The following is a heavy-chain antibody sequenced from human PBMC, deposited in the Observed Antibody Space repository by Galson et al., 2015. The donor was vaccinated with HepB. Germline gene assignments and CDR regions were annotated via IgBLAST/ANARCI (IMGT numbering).Heavy chain of an antibody. V-gene: IGHV7-4-1*02. CDR1: RYTFTTYA. Sequence: SVKVSCKASRYTFTTYAMNWVRQAPGQGLEWMGWINTDTGDPTYAQAFTGRFVFSLDTSVSTAYLQISSLKAEDTAVYYCARTPYYGSGNFYNVWFDPWGQGTLVTVSS. CDR3: ARTPYYGSGNFYNVWFDP. D-gene: IGHD3-10*01. CDR2: INTDTGDP. J-gene: IGHJ5*02.